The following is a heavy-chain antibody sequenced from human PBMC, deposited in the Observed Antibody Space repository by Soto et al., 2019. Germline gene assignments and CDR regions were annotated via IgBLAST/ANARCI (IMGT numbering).Heavy chain of an antibody. CDR3: AHAGDYDLLTFDH. J-gene: IGHJ4*02. D-gene: IGHD4-17*01. CDR2: IYWDDDK. Sequence: QITLKESGPTLVRPAQTLTLTCGFSGFSLSSYGMGVAWIRQPPGTALEWLALIYWDDDKRYSPSLTDRLAISKDTSSNQVVLTITNTDPGDTPTYFCAHAGDYDLLTFDHRGPGTLVTVSS. CDR1: GFSLSSYGMG. V-gene: IGHV2-5*02.